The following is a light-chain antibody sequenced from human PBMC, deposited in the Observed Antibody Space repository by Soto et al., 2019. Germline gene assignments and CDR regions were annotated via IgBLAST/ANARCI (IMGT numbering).Light chain of an antibody. V-gene: IGLV2-14*03. J-gene: IGLJ1*01. Sequence: QSVLTQPTSVSGSPGQSIAISCTGTSSDVGGYNYVSWYQHHPGKAPKLMICDDSDRPSGVSNRFSGSKSGNTASLTISGLQAEDEADYYCSSYTSSSTPWVFGTGTKVTVL. CDR2: DDS. CDR1: SSDVGGYNY. CDR3: SSYTSSSTPWV.